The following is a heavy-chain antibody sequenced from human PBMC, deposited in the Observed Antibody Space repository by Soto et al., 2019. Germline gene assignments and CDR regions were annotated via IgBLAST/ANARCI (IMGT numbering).Heavy chain of an antibody. J-gene: IGHJ6*02. CDR1: GFTVSSNY. Sequence: GGSLRLSCAASGFTVSSNYMSWVRQAPGKGLEWVSVIYSGGSTHYADSVKGRFTISRDNSKNTLYLQMNSLRAEDTAVYYCARRNVAALNEWLYYYGMDVWGQGTTVTVSS. CDR2: IYSGGST. D-gene: IGHD5-12*01. V-gene: IGHV3-53*01. CDR3: ARRNVAALNEWLYYYGMDV.